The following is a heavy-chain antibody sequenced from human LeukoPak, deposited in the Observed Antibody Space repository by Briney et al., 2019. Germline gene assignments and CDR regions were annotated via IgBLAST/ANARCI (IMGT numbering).Heavy chain of an antibody. CDR3: ARGTPAASIYYYGMDV. J-gene: IGHJ6*02. CDR1: GFTFSSYS. Sequence: GGSLTLSCAASGFTFSSYSMNWVRQAPGKGLEWVSSISSSSSYIYYADSVKGRFTISRDNAKNSLYLQMNSLRAEDTAVYYCARGTPAASIYYYGMDVWGQGTTVTVSS. CDR2: ISSSSSYI. V-gene: IGHV3-21*01. D-gene: IGHD2-2*01.